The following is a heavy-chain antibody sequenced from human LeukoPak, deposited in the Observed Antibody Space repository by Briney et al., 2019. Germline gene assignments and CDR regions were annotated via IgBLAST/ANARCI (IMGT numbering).Heavy chain of an antibody. Sequence: SETLSLTCAVYGGSFSGYYWSWIRQPPGKGLEWIGEINHSGSTNYNPSLKSRVTISVDTSKDQFSLKLSSVTAADTAVYYCARGEIKEWELQDFDYWGQGTLVTVSS. D-gene: IGHD1-26*01. V-gene: IGHV4-34*01. CDR3: ARGEIKEWELQDFDY. CDR2: INHSGST. CDR1: GGSFSGYY. J-gene: IGHJ4*02.